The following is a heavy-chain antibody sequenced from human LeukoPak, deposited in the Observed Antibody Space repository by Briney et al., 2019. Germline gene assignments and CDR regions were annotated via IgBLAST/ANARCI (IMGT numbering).Heavy chain of an antibody. D-gene: IGHD3-22*01. V-gene: IGHV3-23*01. J-gene: IGHJ4*02. CDR1: GFTFSSYA. CDR2: ISGSGGST. Sequence: GGSLRLSCAASGFTFSSYAMSWVRQAPGKGLEWVSAISGSGGSTYYADSVKGRFTISRDNSKNTLYLQMNSLSAEDTAVYYCAKPYDSSGYYQHTFDYWGQGTLVTVSS. CDR3: AKPYDSSGYYQHTFDY.